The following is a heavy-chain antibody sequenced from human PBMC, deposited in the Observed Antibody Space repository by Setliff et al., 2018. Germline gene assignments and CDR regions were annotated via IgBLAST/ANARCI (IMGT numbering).Heavy chain of an antibody. D-gene: IGHD5-18*01. V-gene: IGHV1-69*13. CDR3: ASHFLTVMKYYYYMDV. CDR1: GGTLSISP. CDR2: TTPVFGSP. J-gene: IGHJ6*03. Sequence: SVKVSCKPSGGTLSISPISWVRQAPGQGFEWMGGTTPVFGSPYYAQKFQGRVTIIADESTSTVYMELSGLTSEDTAVYYCASHFLTVMKYYYYMDVWGKGTTVTVSS.